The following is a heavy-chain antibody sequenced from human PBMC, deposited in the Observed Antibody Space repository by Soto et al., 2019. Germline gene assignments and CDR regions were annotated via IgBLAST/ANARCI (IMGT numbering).Heavy chain of an antibody. Sequence: QVQLVESGGGVVQPGRSLRLSCAASGFTFSSYGMHWVRQAPGKGLEWVAVMSYDGSKKFYADSVKGRFTISRDNCKNTLYLQMNSLRGEDTAVYYCTKDGDPRYYYYDMDVWGQGTTVTVSS. CDR1: GFTFSSYG. V-gene: IGHV3-30*18. CDR3: TKDGDPRYYYYDMDV. J-gene: IGHJ6*02. CDR2: MSYDGSKK. D-gene: IGHD7-27*01.